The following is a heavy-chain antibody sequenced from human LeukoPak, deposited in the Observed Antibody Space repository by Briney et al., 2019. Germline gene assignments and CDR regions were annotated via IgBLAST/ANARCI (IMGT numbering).Heavy chain of an antibody. Sequence: GGSLRLSCAASGFTFSDYAMTWVRQAPGKGLEWVSSISGSGGGTNYADSVKGRFNISRDNSKTTLYLQMNSLRAEDTAIYYCAKDRANSASYYYGMDVWGQGTTVTVSS. J-gene: IGHJ6*02. D-gene: IGHD3-10*01. V-gene: IGHV3-23*01. CDR1: GFTFSDYA. CDR3: AKDRANSASYYYGMDV. CDR2: ISGSGGGT.